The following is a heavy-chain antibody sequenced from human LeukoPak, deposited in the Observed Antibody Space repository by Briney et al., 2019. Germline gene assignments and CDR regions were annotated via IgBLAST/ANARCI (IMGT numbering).Heavy chain of an antibody. V-gene: IGHV3-15*01. CDR1: GFSFNTAW. D-gene: IGHD6-19*01. J-gene: IGHJ4*02. CDR3: TTRGIAVSGLGY. Sequence: GGSLRLSCAASGFSFNTAWMNWVRQTPGKGLEWLGRTKSKTDDGTAEYAAHVKGRFIISRDDSKNMLSLEMRSLRTEDTGVYYCTTRGIAVSGLGYWGRGTLVVVSS. CDR2: TKSKTDDGTA.